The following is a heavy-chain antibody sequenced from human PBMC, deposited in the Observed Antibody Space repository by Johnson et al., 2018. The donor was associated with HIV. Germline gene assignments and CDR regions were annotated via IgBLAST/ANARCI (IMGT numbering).Heavy chain of an antibody. CDR1: GFTFDDYA. CDR3: AKRMYYYASGSDVFDI. V-gene: IGHV3-9*01. D-gene: IGHD3-10*01. Sequence: RSLRLSCAASGFTFDDYAMHWVRQAPGKGLEWVCGINPRPDSAACADSVKGRFTISRDNAKTSLYLQMNSLRAEDTALYYCAKRMYYYASGSDVFDIWGRGTMVTVSS. J-gene: IGHJ3*02. CDR2: INPRPDSA.